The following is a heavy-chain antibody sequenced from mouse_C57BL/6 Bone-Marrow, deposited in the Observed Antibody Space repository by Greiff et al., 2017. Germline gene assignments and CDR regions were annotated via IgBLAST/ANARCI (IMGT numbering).Heavy chain of an antibody. Sequence: QVQLQQPGAELVKPGASVKLSCKASGYTFTSYWMHWVKQRPGQGLEWIGMIHPNSGSTNYNEKFKSKATLTVDKSSSTAYMQLSSLTSEDSAVYYCEREKITTVVAKTAYWYFDVWGTGTTGTVSS. CDR2: IHPNSGST. D-gene: IGHD1-1*01. CDR3: EREKITTVVAKTAYWYFDV. J-gene: IGHJ1*03. CDR1: GYTFTSYW. V-gene: IGHV1-64*01.